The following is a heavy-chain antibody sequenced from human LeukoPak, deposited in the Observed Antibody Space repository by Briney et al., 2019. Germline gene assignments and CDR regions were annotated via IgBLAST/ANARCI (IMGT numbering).Heavy chain of an antibody. CDR2: IKEDGSEK. D-gene: IGHD4-17*01. CDR3: ARDPYGDNWFDP. J-gene: IGHJ5*02. Sequence: QPGGSLRLSCAASGFTFSSYWMSWVRQAPGKGLEWVANIKEDGSEKYYVDSVKGRFTISRDNAKKSLYLQMNNLGAEDTAVYYCARDPYGDNWFDPWGQGTLVTVSS. CDR1: GFTFSSYW. V-gene: IGHV3-7*01.